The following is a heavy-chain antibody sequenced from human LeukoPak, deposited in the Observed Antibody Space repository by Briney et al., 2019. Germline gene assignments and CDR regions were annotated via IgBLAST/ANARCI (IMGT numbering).Heavy chain of an antibody. V-gene: IGHV3-21*01. CDR3: ARARASYNPFDY. Sequence: PGGSLRLSCAASGFTFSNYWMSWVRQAPGKGLEWVSSISSSSSYIYYADSVKGRFTISRDNAKNSLYLQMNSLRAEDTAVYYCARARASYNPFDYWGQGTLVTVSS. CDR1: GFTFSNYW. J-gene: IGHJ4*02. D-gene: IGHD5-24*01. CDR2: ISSSSSYI.